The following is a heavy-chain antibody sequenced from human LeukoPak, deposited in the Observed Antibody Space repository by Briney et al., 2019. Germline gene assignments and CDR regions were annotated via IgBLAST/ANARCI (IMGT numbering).Heavy chain of an antibody. Sequence: GGSLRLSCAASGFTFSNYWMHWVRQAPGEGLVWVSRISSDGSSTTYADSVKGRFTISRDNAKNTLYLQMNSLRAEDTAVYYCAKDTCSTSCYFWFDPWGQGTLVTVSS. CDR3: AKDTCSTSCYFWFDP. CDR1: GFTFSNYW. V-gene: IGHV3-74*01. J-gene: IGHJ5*02. CDR2: ISSDGSST. D-gene: IGHD2-2*01.